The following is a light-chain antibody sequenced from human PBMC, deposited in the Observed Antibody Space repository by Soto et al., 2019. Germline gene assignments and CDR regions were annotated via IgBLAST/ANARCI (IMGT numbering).Light chain of an antibody. J-gene: IGKJ1*01. V-gene: IGKV3-15*01. CDR3: LQYNNWPPWT. CDR1: QRVNSN. CDR2: GAS. Sequence: EIVMTQSPATLSVSPGERATLSCRASQRVNSNLAWYQQKPGQAPRLLIYGASTRAAGIPARFSGSGSGTEFTLTISSLQSEDFAVYYCLQYNNWPPWTFGQGTKVEIK.